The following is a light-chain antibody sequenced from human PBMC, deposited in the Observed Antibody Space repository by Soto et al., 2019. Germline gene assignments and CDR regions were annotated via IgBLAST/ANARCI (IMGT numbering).Light chain of an antibody. J-gene: IGKJ5*01. V-gene: IGKV1-13*02. CDR1: QDIRGA. CDR2: DVS. Sequence: AIQLTQSPSSLSASVGDRVTITCRASQDIRGALAWYQQKPGKAPKILISDVSSFQSGVPSRFSGSSSGTDFTLTISGLQPEDFATYYCQQFNSYPIIFGQGTRLYIK. CDR3: QQFNSYPII.